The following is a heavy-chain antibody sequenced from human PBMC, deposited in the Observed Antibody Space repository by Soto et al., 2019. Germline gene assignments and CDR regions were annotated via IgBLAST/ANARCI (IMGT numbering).Heavy chain of an antibody. CDR3: ARGIATGQLDP. CDR2: INPDNGNT. V-gene: IGHV1-3*01. Sequence: ASLKVSCKASGYTFTRYTMNWVRQAPGQRLERMGWINPDNGNTKSSQKFQDRVIITRDTSASTAYMDLSSLRSEETAVYYCARGIATGQLDPWGQGTLVTVSS. J-gene: IGHJ5*02. D-gene: IGHD2-15*01. CDR1: GYTFTRYT.